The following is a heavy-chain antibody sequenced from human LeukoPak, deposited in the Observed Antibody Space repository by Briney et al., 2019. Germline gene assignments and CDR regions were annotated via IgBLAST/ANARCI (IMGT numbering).Heavy chain of an antibody. CDR3: AKASRITMIVVVIKYFDY. Sequence: GGSLRLSCAASGFTFRSYAMSWVRQAPGKGLGWVSAISGSGGSTYYADSVKGRFTISRDNSKNTLYLQMNSLRAEDTAVYYCAKASRITMIVVVIKYFDYWGQGTLVTVSS. V-gene: IGHV3-23*01. J-gene: IGHJ4*02. CDR1: GFTFRSYA. CDR2: ISGSGGST. D-gene: IGHD3-22*01.